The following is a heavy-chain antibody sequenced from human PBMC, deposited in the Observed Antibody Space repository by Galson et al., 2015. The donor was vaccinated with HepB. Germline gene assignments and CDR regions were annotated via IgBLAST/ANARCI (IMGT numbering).Heavy chain of an antibody. V-gene: IGHV5-51*01. D-gene: IGHD2-2*01. J-gene: IGHJ4*01. CDR2: IYPTDADP. CDR1: GYNFNRYW. Sequence: QSGAEVKMPGEFLKISCKTSGYNFNRYWIAWVRQMPGKGLEWMGIIYPTDADPRYSPSFQGQVSISADKSTATAYLQWSSLKASDTAIYFCVRRRSQLLNVDTDYWGQGTLVTVSS. CDR3: VRRRSQLLNVDTDY.